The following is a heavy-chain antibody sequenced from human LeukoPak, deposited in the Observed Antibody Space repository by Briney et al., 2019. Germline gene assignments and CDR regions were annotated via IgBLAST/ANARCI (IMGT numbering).Heavy chain of an antibody. CDR3: ARDETWAVAGTTVDY. CDR2: ISYDGSNK. D-gene: IGHD6-19*01. Sequence: GGSLRLSCAASGFTFSSYAMHWVRQAPGKGLEWVAVISYDGSNKYYADSVKGRFTISRDNSKNTLYLQMNSLRAEDTAVYYCARDETWAVAGTTVDYWGQGTLVTVSS. V-gene: IGHV3-30-3*01. J-gene: IGHJ4*02. CDR1: GFTFSSYA.